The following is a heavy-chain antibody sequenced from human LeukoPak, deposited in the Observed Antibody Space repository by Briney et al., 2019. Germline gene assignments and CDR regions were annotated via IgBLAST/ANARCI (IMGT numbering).Heavy chain of an antibody. J-gene: IGHJ4*02. CDR2: IWYDGSTK. Sequence: PGGSLRLSCAASGITFSSYGMHWVRQAPGKGLEWVAIIWYDGSTKYYAESVKGRFTISRDNSKNMLYLQMNSLRAEDTAVYYCARVSDYSNYFDFWGQGTLVTVSS. CDR1: GITFSSYG. CDR3: ARVSDYSNYFDF. D-gene: IGHD4-11*01. V-gene: IGHV3-33*01.